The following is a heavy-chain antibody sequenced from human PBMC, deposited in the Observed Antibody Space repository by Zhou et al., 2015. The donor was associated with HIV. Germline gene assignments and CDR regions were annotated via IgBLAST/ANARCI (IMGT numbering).Heavy chain of an antibody. Sequence: QVQLVQSGAEVKKPGSSVKVSCKASGGTFNNYGFSWVRQAPGQGLEWMGGIIPMFGTANYAQKFQGRVTITADKSTSTAYMELSSLRSEDTAVYYCATGYSGYDLQEGSGWCHDYWGQGTLVTVSS. D-gene: IGHD5-12*01. CDR3: ATGYSGYDLQEGSGWCHDY. J-gene: IGHJ4*02. V-gene: IGHV1-69*06. CDR2: IIPMFGTA. CDR1: GGTFNNYG.